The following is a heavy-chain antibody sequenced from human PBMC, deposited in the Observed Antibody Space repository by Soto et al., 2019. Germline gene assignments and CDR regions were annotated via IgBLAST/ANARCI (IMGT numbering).Heavy chain of an antibody. J-gene: IGHJ5*02. CDR2: IYHSGST. V-gene: IGHV4-4*02. D-gene: IGHD3-10*01. Sequence: PSETLSLTCAVSGGSISSSNWWSWVRQPPGKGLEWIGEIYHSGSTNYNPSLKSRVTISVDKSKNQFSLKLSSVTAADTAVYYCARDIDGGARGVTNWFDPWGQGTMVNVS. CDR1: GGSISSSNW. CDR3: ARDIDGGARGVTNWFDP.